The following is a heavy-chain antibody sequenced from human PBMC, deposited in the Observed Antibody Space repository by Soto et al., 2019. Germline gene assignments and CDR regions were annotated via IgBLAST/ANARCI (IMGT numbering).Heavy chain of an antibody. CDR1: GGSFSGYY. V-gene: IGHV4-34*01. D-gene: IGHD3-16*02. CDR2: INHSGST. J-gene: IGHJ4*02. CDR3: ARRVGYYDYIWGSYHHYYFDY. Sequence: SETLSLTCAVYGGSFSGYYSSWIRQPPGKGLEWIGEINHSGSTNYNPSLKSRVTISVDTSKNQFSLKLSSVTAADTAVYYCARRVGYYDYIWGSYHHYYFDYWGQGTLVTVSS.